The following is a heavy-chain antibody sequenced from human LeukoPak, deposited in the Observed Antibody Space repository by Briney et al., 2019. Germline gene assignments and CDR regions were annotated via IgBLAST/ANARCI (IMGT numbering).Heavy chain of an antibody. J-gene: IGHJ3*02. CDR3: TRERRYCSSTSCYWSAFDI. V-gene: IGHV3-49*04. D-gene: IGHD2-2*01. Sequence: GGSLRLSCTASGFTFGDYAMSWVRQAPGKGLEWVGFIRSKAYGGTTEYAASVKGRFTISRDDSKSIAYLQMNSLKTEDTAVYYCTRERRYCSSTSCYWSAFDIWGQGTMVTVSS. CDR1: GFTFGDYA. CDR2: IRSKAYGGTT.